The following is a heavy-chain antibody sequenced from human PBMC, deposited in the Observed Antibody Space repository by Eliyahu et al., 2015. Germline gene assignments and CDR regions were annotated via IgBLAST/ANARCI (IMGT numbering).Heavy chain of an antibody. Sequence: SCKASGYTFTGYYMHWVRQAPGQGLEWMGWINPNSGGTNYAQKFQGRVTMTRDTSISTAYMELSRLRSDDTAVYYCARDHHAISGSGSYYRDXGMDVWGKGTTVTVSS. CDR1: GYTFTGYY. J-gene: IGHJ6*04. D-gene: IGHD3-10*01. CDR2: INPNSGGT. V-gene: IGHV1-2*02. CDR3: ARDHHAISGSGSYYRDXGMDV.